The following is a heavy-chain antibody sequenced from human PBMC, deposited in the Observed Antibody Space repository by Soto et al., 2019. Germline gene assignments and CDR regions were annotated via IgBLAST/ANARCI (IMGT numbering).Heavy chain of an antibody. V-gene: IGHV1-18*01. D-gene: IGHD2-2*01. CDR3: ARDEVLVVPAAVPTDYYYGIDV. CDR1: GYTFTSYG. J-gene: IGHJ6*02. Sequence: QVQLVQSGAEVKKPGASVKVSCKASGYTFTSYGISWVRQAPGQGLEWMGWISAYNGNTNYAQKLQGRVTMTTDTSTTTAYMELRSPRSDDTAVYYCARDEVLVVPAAVPTDYYYGIDVWGQGTTVTVSS. CDR2: ISAYNGNT.